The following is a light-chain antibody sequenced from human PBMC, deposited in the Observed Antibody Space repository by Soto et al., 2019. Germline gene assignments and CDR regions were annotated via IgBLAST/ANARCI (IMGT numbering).Light chain of an antibody. CDR3: QRSFSTPLT. CDR1: QSISSY. CDR2: AAS. Sequence: DIQMTQSPSSLSASVGDRVTITCRASQSISSYLHWYQQKPGKAPKLLIYAASSLQSGVPSRFSGSGTWTDFTLTISSLQPEDFATYYCQRSFSTPLTFGGGTKVEIK. J-gene: IGKJ4*01. V-gene: IGKV1-39*01.